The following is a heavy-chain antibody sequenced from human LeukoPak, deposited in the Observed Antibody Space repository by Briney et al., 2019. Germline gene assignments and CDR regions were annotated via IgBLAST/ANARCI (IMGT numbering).Heavy chain of an antibody. J-gene: IGHJ3*02. CDR1: GGTFSSYA. V-gene: IGHV1-69*01. Sequence: SVKVSCKASGGTFSSYAISWVRQAPGQGLEWMGGIIPIFGTANYAQKFQGRVTITADESTSTAYMELSSLRSEDTAVYYCARDQVVPAAMGTHDAFDIWGQGTMVTVSS. CDR2: IIPIFGTA. CDR3: ARDQVVPAAMGTHDAFDI. D-gene: IGHD2-2*01.